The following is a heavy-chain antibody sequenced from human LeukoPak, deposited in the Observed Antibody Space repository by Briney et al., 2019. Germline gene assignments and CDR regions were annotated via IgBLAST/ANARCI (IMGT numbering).Heavy chain of an antibody. CDR2: IYYSGST. J-gene: IGHJ4*02. CDR3: ARDTRGSYYAPFDY. CDR1: GGSISSYY. D-gene: IGHD1-26*01. Sequence: SETLSLTCTVSGGSISSYYWSWIRQPPGKGLEWIGYIYYSGSTNYNPSLKSRVTISVDTSKNQFSLKLSSVTAADTTVYYCARDTRGSYYAPFDYWGQGTLVTVSS. V-gene: IGHV4-59*01.